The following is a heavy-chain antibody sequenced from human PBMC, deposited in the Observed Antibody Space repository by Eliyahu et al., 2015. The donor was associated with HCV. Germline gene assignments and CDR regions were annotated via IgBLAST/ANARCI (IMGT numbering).Heavy chain of an antibody. CDR2: IFSXDEK. CDR3: ARHKGSYGASRHYYYGMDV. V-gene: IGHV2-26*01. Sequence: QVTLKESGPVLVKPTETLTLTCTVSGFSLSNARXXVSWXRQPPGKALEWLAHIFSXDEKSYSTSLKSRLTISKDTSKSQVVLTMTNMDPVDTATYYCARHKGSYGASRHYYYGMDVWGQGTTVTVSS. J-gene: IGHJ6*02. CDR1: GFSLSNARXX. D-gene: IGHD5-18*01.